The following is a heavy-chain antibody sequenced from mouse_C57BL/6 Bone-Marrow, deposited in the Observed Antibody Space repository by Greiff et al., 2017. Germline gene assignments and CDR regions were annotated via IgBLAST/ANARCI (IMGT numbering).Heavy chain of an antibody. Sequence: EVKLQESGAELVRPGASVKLSCTASGFNIKDDYMHWVKQRPEQGLEWIGWIDPENGDTEYASKFQGKATITADTSSNTAYLQLSSLTSEDTAVYYCTTPMTTVVATDYWGQGTTLTVSS. CDR2: IDPENGDT. CDR1: GFNIKDDY. D-gene: IGHD1-1*01. V-gene: IGHV14-4*01. CDR3: TTPMTTVVATDY. J-gene: IGHJ2*01.